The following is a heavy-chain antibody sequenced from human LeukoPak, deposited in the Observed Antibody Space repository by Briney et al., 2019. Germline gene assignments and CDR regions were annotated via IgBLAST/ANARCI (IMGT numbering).Heavy chain of an antibody. CDR3: ARDPTQYLRYGYFDY. Sequence: GGSLRLSCAASGFTFDDYAMHWVRQAPGKGLEWVSGISWNSGSISYADSVKGRFTISRDNAKNSLYLQMDSLRAEDTAVYYCARDPTQYLRYGYFDYWGQGTLVTVSS. CDR1: GFTFDDYA. CDR2: ISWNSGSI. J-gene: IGHJ4*02. D-gene: IGHD4-11*01. V-gene: IGHV3-9*01.